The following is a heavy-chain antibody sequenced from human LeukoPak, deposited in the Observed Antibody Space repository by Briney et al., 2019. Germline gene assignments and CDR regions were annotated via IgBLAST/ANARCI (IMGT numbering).Heavy chain of an antibody. V-gene: IGHV4-4*07. CDR3: ARMFSGTYGGIDY. CDR2: VYSSGNT. Sequence: SETLSLTCTVSGGCISSYYWSWIRQPAGEGLEWIGSVYSSGNTNYNPSLKSRVTMSVDTSRNQFSLKLTSVTAADSAVYYCARMFSGTYGGIDYWGQGTLVTVSS. J-gene: IGHJ4*02. D-gene: IGHD1-26*01. CDR1: GGCISSYY.